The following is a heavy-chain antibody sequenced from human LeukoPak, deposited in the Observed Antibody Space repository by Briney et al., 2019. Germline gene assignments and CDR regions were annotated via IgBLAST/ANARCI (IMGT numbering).Heavy chain of an antibody. J-gene: IGHJ5*02. CDR3: ATCKQVNWFDP. Sequence: SETLSLTCAVYGGSFSGYYWSWIRQPPGKGLGWIGEINHSGSTNYNPSLKSRVTISVDTSKNQFSLKLSSVTAADTAVYYCATCKQVNWFDPWGQGTLVTVSS. V-gene: IGHV4-34*01. CDR2: INHSGST. D-gene: IGHD2/OR15-2a*01. CDR1: GGSFSGYY.